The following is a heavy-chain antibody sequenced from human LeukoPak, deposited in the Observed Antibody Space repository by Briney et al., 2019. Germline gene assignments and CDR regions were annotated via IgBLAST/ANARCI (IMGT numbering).Heavy chain of an antibody. J-gene: IGHJ4*02. CDR3: VREWREQWLVYFDY. D-gene: IGHD6-19*01. CDR2: IYYSGRT. Sequence: SETLSLTCSVSGDSVSRSDSYWDWIRQPPGKGLEWIGTIYYSGRTYYSPSLKSRVTISVDTSKNQFSLKLSSVTAADTAVYYCVREWREQWLVYFDYWGQGTLVTVSS. V-gene: IGHV4-39*02. CDR1: GDSVSRSDSY.